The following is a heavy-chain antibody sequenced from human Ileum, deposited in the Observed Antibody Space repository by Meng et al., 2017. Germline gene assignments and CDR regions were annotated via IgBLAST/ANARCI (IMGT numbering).Heavy chain of an antibody. J-gene: IGHJ1*01. Sequence: EVQLGESGGGLAPAGGSLRLSCAASGFTFTDHWMHWVRQGPGKGLVWVSRINPDGSNPTYADSVKGRFTISRDNAKNTVYLQMNSLRAEDSALYYCTNDRLNHWGQGALVTVSS. D-gene: IGHD1-1*01. V-gene: IGHV3-74*01. CDR2: INPDGSNP. CDR3: TNDRLNH. CDR1: GFTFTDHW.